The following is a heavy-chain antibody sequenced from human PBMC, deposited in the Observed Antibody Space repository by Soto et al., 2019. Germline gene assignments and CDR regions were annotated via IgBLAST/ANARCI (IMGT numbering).Heavy chain of an antibody. CDR3: ASSYCGGDCSVLYYYYGMDV. CDR1: GYTFSSYG. D-gene: IGHD2-21*02. Sequence: QVQLVQSGAEVKKPGASVKVSCKASGYTFSSYGISWVRQAPGQGLEWMGWISAYNGNTNYAQKLQGRVTMTTDTSTSTAYMELRSLRSDDTAVYYCASSYCGGDCSVLYYYYGMDVWGQGTTATVSS. J-gene: IGHJ6*02. V-gene: IGHV1-18*01. CDR2: ISAYNGNT.